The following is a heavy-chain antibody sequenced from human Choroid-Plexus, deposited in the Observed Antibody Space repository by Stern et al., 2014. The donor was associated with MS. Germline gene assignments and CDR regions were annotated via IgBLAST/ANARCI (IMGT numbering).Heavy chain of an antibody. Sequence: ESGGGVVQPGRPLRLSCVASGFTFSSCAMHWVRQAPGKGLEWVAGVSYDGSNKYYADSVKGRFTISRDNSQNTLYMQMSSLRPEDTAVYYCAKDRQYLTYFFDHWGQGSLVTVSS. CDR2: VSYDGSNK. CDR1: GFTFSSCA. D-gene: IGHD2/OR15-2a*01. CDR3: AKDRQYLTYFFDH. V-gene: IGHV3-30*18. J-gene: IGHJ5*02.